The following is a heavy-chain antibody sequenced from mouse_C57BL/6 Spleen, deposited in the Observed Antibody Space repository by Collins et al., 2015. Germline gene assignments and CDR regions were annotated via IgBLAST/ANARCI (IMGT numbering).Heavy chain of an antibody. CDR1: GYTFSSYW. D-gene: IGHD2-1*01. V-gene: IGHV1-9*01. CDR2: ILPGSGST. CDR3: ARSRGNYGFAY. Sequence: QVQLQQSGAELMKPGASVKISCKATGYTFSSYWIEWVKQRPGHGLEWIGEILPGSGSTNYNEKFKGKATFTADTSSNTAYMQLSSLTSEDSAVYYCARSRGNYGFAYWGQGTLVTVS. J-gene: IGHJ3*01.